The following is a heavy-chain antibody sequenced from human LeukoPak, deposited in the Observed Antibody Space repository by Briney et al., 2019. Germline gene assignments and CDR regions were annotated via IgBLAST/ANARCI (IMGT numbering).Heavy chain of an antibody. D-gene: IGHD1-26*01. CDR1: GFTFSSYS. CDR2: ISSSSSTI. J-gene: IGHJ4*02. Sequence: GGSLRLSCAAFGFTFSSYSMNWVRQAPGKGLEWVSYISSSSSTIYYADSVKGRFTISRDNAKNSLYLQMNSLRDEDTAVYYCARDHSGSYYPPYFDYWGQGTLVTVSS. V-gene: IGHV3-48*02. CDR3: ARDHSGSYYPPYFDY.